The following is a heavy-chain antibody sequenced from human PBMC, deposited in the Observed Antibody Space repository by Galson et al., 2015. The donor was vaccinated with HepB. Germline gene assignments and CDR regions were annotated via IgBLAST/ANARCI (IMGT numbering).Heavy chain of an antibody. D-gene: IGHD6-19*01. CDR3: ARGSGSGWFFFDY. Sequence: SVKVSCKASGYTFIGYYMHWVRQAPGQGLEWMGRIDPNTGGTNYAQKFEGRVTLTRDTSISTVYMELSRLRSDDTAVYYCARGSGSGWFFFDYWGRGTLVSVSS. CDR1: GYTFIGYY. V-gene: IGHV1-2*06. CDR2: IDPNTGGT. J-gene: IGHJ4*02.